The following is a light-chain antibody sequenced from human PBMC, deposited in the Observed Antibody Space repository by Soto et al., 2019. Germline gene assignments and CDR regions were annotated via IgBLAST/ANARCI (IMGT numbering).Light chain of an antibody. CDR3: SSYTSSSTLV. CDR2: DTR. CDR1: TGAVTSDHH. Sequence: QAVVTQEPSLTVSPGGTVTLTCASSTGAVTSDHHTYWFQQKPGQAPRILIFDTRKRHSWTPARFSGSLLGGQAALTLSGAQPEYEADYYCSSYTSSSTLVFGGGTKVTVL. V-gene: IGLV7-46*01. J-gene: IGLJ2*01.